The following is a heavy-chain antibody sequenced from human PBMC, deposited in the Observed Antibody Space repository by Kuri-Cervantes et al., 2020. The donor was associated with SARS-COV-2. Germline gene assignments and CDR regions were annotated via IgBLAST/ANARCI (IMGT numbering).Heavy chain of an antibody. CDR3: ARAHRGFDY. V-gene: IGHV4-30-2*01. CDR1: GGSISSGGYY. CDR2: IYHSGST. Sequence: LRLSCTVSGGSISSGGYYWSWIRQPPGKGLEWIGYIYHSGSTYYNPSLKSRVTISVDRSKNQFSLKLSSVTAADTAVYYCARAHRGFDYWGQGTRVTDSS. J-gene: IGHJ4*02.